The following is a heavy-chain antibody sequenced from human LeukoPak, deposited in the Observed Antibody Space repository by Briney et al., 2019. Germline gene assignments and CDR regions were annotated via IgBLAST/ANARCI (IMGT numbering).Heavy chain of an antibody. V-gene: IGHV3-33*01. CDR3: ARERAPFDGFDI. CDR1: GFSFSCCG. D-gene: IGHD4/OR15-4a*01. J-gene: IGHJ3*02. CDR2: LWANGHNN. Sequence: GGSLRLPCAASGFSFSCCGMHWVRQAPGKGLDWVAVLWANGHNNYYADSVEGRFTISRDSSKNTLYLQMTSLRADDTAVYYCARERAPFDGFDIWGRGTVVTVSS.